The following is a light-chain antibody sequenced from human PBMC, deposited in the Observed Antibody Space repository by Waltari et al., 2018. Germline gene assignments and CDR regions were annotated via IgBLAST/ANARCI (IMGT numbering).Light chain of an antibody. CDR2: QGS. V-gene: IGLV3-1*01. J-gene: IGLJ2*01. CDR3: QAWDSNTGI. Sequence: SYELAQPPSVSVSPGQTASIPCSGDQLGDKYACWYQLKPGQSPALVMYQGSKRPSGIPGRFSGSNSGNTATLTISGTQAMDEADYYCQAWDSNTGIFGGGTKLTVL. CDR1: QLGDKY.